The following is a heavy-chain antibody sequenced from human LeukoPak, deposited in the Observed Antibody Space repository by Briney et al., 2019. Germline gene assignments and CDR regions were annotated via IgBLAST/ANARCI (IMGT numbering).Heavy chain of an antibody. CDR2: ISAYNGNT. D-gene: IGHD4-11*01. Sequence: ASVKVSCKASGYTFTSYGISWVRQAPGQGLEWMGWISAYNGNTNYAQKLQGRVTMTTDTSTSTADMELRSLRSDDTAVYYCARDRRNLQPDFDYWGQGTLVTVSS. J-gene: IGHJ4*02. V-gene: IGHV1-18*01. CDR3: ARDRRNLQPDFDY. CDR1: GYTFTSYG.